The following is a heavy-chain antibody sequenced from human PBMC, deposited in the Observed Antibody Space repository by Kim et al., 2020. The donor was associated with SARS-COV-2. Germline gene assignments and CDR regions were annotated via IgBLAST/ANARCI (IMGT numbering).Heavy chain of an antibody. D-gene: IGHD6-13*01. CDR1: GGSISSGGYY. J-gene: IGHJ4*02. V-gene: IGHV4-31*03. Sequence: SETLSLTCTVSGGSISSGGYYWSWIRQHPGKGLEWIGYIYYSGSTYYNPSLKSRVTISVDTSKNQFSLKLSSVTAADTAVYYCARDAGYSSSWPKGYFDYWGQGTLVPVPS. CDR2: IYYSGST. CDR3: ARDAGYSSSWPKGYFDY.